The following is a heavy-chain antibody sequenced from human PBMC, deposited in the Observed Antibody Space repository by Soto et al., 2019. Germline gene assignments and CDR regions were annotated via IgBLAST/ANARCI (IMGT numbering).Heavy chain of an antibody. J-gene: IGHJ4*02. CDR2: TYYRSKWYN. CDR1: GDSVSSNSAA. Sequence: SQTLSLTCAISGDSVSSNSAALNWIRQSPSRGLEWLGRTYYRSKWYNDYAVSVKSRITINPDTSKNQFSLQLNSVTPEDTAVYYCARSFGSSWTGATWIFDYWGQGTLVTVSS. V-gene: IGHV6-1*01. D-gene: IGHD6-13*01. CDR3: ARSFGSSWTGATWIFDY.